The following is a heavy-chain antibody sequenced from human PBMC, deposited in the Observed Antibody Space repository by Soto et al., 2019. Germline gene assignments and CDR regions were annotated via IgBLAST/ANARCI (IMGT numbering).Heavy chain of an antibody. CDR3: ARDMVGGFDY. Sequence: EVQLVESGGGLVQPGGSLRLSCAASGFTFSSYAMHWVRQAPGKGLEYVSAVCSNGGSTYYANSVKGRFTITRDNSKNTLYLQMGSLRAEDMAVYYCARDMVGGFDYWGQGTLVTVSS. CDR2: VCSNGGST. V-gene: IGHV3-64*01. D-gene: IGHD3-10*01. CDR1: GFTFSSYA. J-gene: IGHJ4*02.